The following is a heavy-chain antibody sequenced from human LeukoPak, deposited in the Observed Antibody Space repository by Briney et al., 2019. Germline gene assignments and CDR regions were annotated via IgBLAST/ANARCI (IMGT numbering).Heavy chain of an antibody. CDR2: ISGGDGTT. V-gene: IGHV3-23*01. CDR3: VKGVGGPFDI. D-gene: IGHD3-16*01. CDR1: GFTFSTFA. J-gene: IGHJ3*02. Sequence: PGGSLRLSCAASGFTFSTFAMIWVRQPPGKGLEWVSAISGGDGTTFYADSVKGRCTISRDISKNMLFLQLNSLSPEDTAIYYCVKGVGGPFDIWGQGTMVTVSS.